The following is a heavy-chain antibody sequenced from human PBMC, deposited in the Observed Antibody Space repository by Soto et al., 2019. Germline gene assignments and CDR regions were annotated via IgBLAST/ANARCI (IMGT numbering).Heavy chain of an antibody. Sequence: GASVKVSCKASGYSFTDYYIHWIRQAPGQGLEWMGWIAPHRDGTEFAQKFQGRITLTGDTSTSTAYMELKGLTSADTAVYFCARGPYGDNAFDIWGQGTVVTVSS. V-gene: IGHV1-2*02. J-gene: IGHJ3*02. CDR1: GYSFTDYY. D-gene: IGHD4-17*01. CDR3: ARGPYGDNAFDI. CDR2: IAPHRDGT.